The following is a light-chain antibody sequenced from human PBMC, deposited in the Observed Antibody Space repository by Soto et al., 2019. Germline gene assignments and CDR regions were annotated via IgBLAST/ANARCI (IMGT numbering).Light chain of an antibody. Sequence: EVVMTQSPATLSVSPVERVTFSCRASQSVTTNLAWYQHKPGQSPRLLISGASTGASGIPPRFSGSGSGTEFTLTIDRLQSADFAVYYCQQYDRWPVTFGGGTKVEIK. CDR2: GAS. CDR1: QSVTTN. V-gene: IGKV3-15*01. J-gene: IGKJ4*01. CDR3: QQYDRWPVT.